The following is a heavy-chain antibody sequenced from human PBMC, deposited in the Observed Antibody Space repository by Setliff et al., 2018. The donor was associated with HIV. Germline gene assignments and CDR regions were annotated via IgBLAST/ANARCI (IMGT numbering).Heavy chain of an antibody. CDR2: IDHSGST. CDR3: ARGLNYYGSGSYLPLGY. Sequence: SETLSLTCAVYGGSSNGYYWTWIRQPPGKGLEWIGEIDHSGSTMYHASLKSRVTISIDTSKNQISLKLSSVTAADTAVYYCARGLNYYGSGSYLPLGYWGQGTLVTVSS. V-gene: IGHV4-34*01. J-gene: IGHJ4*02. D-gene: IGHD3-10*01. CDR1: GGSSNGYY.